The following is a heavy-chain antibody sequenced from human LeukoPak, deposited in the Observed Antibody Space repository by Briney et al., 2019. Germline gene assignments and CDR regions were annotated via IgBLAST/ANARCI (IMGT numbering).Heavy chain of an antibody. Sequence: SETLSLTCTVSGGSIGSGSYYWSWIRQPAGKGLEWIGRIYTSGSTNYNPSLKSRVTISVDTSKNQFSLKLSSVTAADTAVYYCARVYYDSSGYSDYFDYWGQGTLVTVSS. CDR2: IYTSGST. CDR3: ARVYYDSSGYSDYFDY. D-gene: IGHD3-22*01. CDR1: GGSIGSGSYY. V-gene: IGHV4-61*02. J-gene: IGHJ4*02.